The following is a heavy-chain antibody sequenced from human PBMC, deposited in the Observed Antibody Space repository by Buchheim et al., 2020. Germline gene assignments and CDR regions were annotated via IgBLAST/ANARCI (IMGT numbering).Heavy chain of an antibody. J-gene: IGHJ6*02. V-gene: IGHV3-13*01. CDR2: IGTAGDT. Sequence: EVQLVESGGGLVQPGGSLRLSCAASGFTFSSYDMHWVRQATGKGLEWVSAIGTAGDTYYPGSVKGRFTISRENAKNSLYLQMNSLRAGDTAVYYCARDRWPAAGGYCGMDVWGQGTT. CDR1: GFTFSSYD. CDR3: ARDRWPAAGGYCGMDV. D-gene: IGHD3-10*01.